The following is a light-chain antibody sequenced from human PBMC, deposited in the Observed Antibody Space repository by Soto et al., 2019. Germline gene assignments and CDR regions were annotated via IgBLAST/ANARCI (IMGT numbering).Light chain of an antibody. CDR2: GAS. V-gene: IGKV3-20*01. J-gene: IGKJ1*01. Sequence: ILLTQYPATLSVSPGETATLSCRASQNVLSDLAWYQQKPGQAPRLLIYGASSRATGIPDRFSGSGSGTDFTLTISRLEPEDFAVYYCQQYGSSPRTFGQGTKVAIK. CDR1: QNVLSD. CDR3: QQYGSSPRT.